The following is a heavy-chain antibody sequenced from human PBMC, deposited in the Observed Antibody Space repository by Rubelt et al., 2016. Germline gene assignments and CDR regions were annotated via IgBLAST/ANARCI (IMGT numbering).Heavy chain of an antibody. V-gene: IGHV4-4*07. CDR2: MDVSGST. Sequence: QVQLQESGPGLVKASETLSLTCNVSGVSISPYYWSWIRQPPGKGLEWLAHMDVSGSTYNPSLNNRVTMSINTSKNQVSLRLRSVTASDTAVYFCAGLPAILKPHWYFDRWGRGTMVTVSS. CDR3: AGLPAILKPHWYFDR. CDR1: GVSISPYY. D-gene: IGHD2-8*01. J-gene: IGHJ2*01.